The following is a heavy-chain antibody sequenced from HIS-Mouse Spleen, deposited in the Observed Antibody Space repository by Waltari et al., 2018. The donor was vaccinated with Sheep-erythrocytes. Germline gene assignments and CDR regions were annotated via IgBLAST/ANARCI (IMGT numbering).Heavy chain of an antibody. CDR2: INPNSGGT. CDR1: GYTFTGYY. V-gene: IGHV1-2*02. J-gene: IGHJ1*01. Sequence: QVQLVQSGAEVKKPGASVKVSCKASGYTFTGYYMHWVRQAPGQGLEWMGWINPNSGGTNYAQKFQVRVTMTRDTSISTAYMELSRLRSDDTAVYYCARGYCSSTSCYGYFQHWGQDTLVTVSS. D-gene: IGHD2-2*01. CDR3: ARGYCSSTSCYGYFQH.